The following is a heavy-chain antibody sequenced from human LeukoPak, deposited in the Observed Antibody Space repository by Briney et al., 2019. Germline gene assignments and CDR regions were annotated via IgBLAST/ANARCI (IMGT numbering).Heavy chain of an antibody. V-gene: IGHV4-61*08. J-gene: IGHJ5*02. CDR3: ARGLLLQQLDPGWFDP. CDR2: IYYSGST. CDR1: GASISSGDYL. Sequence: SETLSLTCTVSGASISSGDYLWSWIRQPPGMGLEWIGNIYYSGSTNYNPSLKSRVTISVDTSKNQFSLKLSSVTAADTAVYYCARGLLLQQLDPGWFDPWGQGTLVTVSS. D-gene: IGHD6-13*01.